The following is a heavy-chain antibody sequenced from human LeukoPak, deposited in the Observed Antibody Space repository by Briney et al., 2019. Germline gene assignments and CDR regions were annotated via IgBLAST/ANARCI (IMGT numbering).Heavy chain of an antibody. V-gene: IGHV1-69*01. CDR3: ARELVYRITIFGVVIIHDAFDI. CDR2: VIPIFGTA. CDR1: GGTFSSSA. Sequence: ASVKVSCKASGGTFSSSAISWVRQAPGQGLEWMGGVIPIFGTANSAQKFQGRVTITAGESPSTDYMELSSLRSEDTAVYYCARELVYRITIFGVVIIHDAFDIGGQGTMVTVSS. D-gene: IGHD3-3*01. J-gene: IGHJ3*02.